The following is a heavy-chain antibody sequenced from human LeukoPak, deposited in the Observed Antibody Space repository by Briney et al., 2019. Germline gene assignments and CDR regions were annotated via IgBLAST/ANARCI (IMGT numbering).Heavy chain of an antibody. CDR1: GFTSSSYA. Sequence: GGSLRLSCAASGFTSSSYAMSWVRQAPGKGLEWVSAISGSGGSTYYADSVKGRFTISRDNSKNTLYLQMNSLRAEDTAVYYCAKSAEYHYDSSGYYLDYWGQGTLVTVSS. V-gene: IGHV3-23*01. CDR2: ISGSGGST. J-gene: IGHJ4*02. D-gene: IGHD3-22*01. CDR3: AKSAEYHYDSSGYYLDY.